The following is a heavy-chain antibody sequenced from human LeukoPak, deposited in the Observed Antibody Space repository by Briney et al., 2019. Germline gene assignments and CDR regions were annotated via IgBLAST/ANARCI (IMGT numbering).Heavy chain of an antibody. CDR2: ISAYNGNT. V-gene: IGHV1-18*01. CDR3: ARDSTTYYYDSRSFDY. J-gene: IGHJ4*02. CDR1: GYTFTSYG. D-gene: IGHD3-22*01. Sequence: ASVKVSCKASGYTFTSYGISWVRQAPGQGLEWMGWISAYNGNTNYAQKLQGRVTMTTDTSTNTAYMELRSLRSDDTAVYYCARDSTTYYYDSRSFDYWGQGTLVTVSS.